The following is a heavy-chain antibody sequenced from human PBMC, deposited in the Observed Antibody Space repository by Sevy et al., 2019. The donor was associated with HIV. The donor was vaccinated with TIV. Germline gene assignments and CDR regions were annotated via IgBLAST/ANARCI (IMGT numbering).Heavy chain of an antibody. D-gene: IGHD2-15*01. Sequence: GESLKISCAASGFTFSSYAMSWVRQAPGKGLEWVSAISGSGGSTYYADSVKGRFTISRDNSKNTLYLQMNSLRAEDTAVYYCAKDGHCSDGSCYFDYWGQGTLVTVSS. CDR3: AKDGHCSDGSCYFDY. J-gene: IGHJ4*02. V-gene: IGHV3-23*01. CDR1: GFTFSSYA. CDR2: ISGSGGST.